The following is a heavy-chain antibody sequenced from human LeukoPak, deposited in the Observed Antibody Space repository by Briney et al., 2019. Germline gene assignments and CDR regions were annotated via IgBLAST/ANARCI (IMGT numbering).Heavy chain of an antibody. CDR3: ARGLAFSPDFDY. D-gene: IGHD3-3*02. CDR1: GGSFSGYY. CDR2: INHSGST. Sequence: SETLSLTCAVYGGSFSGYYWSWIRQPPGKGLEWIGEINHSGSTNYNPSLKGRVTISVDTCKNQFSLKLSSVTAADTAVYYCARGLAFSPDFDYWGQGTLVTVSS. J-gene: IGHJ4*02. V-gene: IGHV4-34*01.